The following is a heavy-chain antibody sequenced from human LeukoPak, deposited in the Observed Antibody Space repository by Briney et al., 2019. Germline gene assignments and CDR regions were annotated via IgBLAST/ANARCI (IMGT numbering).Heavy chain of an antibody. Sequence: SETLSLTCTVSGGSISSGGYYWSWIRQHPGKGLEWIGYIYYSGSTYYNPSLKSRVTISVDTSKNQFSLKLSSVTAADTAVYYCARASQEVVFSYYYMDGWGKGTTVTVSS. V-gene: IGHV4-31*03. J-gene: IGHJ6*03. CDR1: GGSISSGGYY. CDR3: ARASQEVVFSYYYMDG. CDR2: IYYSGST. D-gene: IGHD2-15*01.